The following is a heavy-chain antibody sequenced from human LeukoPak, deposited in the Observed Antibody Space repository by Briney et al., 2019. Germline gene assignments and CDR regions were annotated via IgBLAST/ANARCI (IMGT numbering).Heavy chain of an antibody. D-gene: IGHD6-19*01. J-gene: IGHJ4*02. Sequence: GRSLRLSCAASGFTFSIFGMHWVRQAPGKGLEWVALISHTGNNRYYADSVKGRFSISRDNSKNTMYLQMDSLRAEDTAVYYCAAGYSSGWRNLIDYWGQGTLVTVSS. CDR1: GFTFSIFG. V-gene: IGHV3-30*03. CDR3: AAGYSSGWRNLIDY. CDR2: ISHTGNNR.